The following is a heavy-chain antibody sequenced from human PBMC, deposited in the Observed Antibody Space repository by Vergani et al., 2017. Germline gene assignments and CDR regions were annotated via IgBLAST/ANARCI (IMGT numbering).Heavy chain of an antibody. CDR1: GYTFSNYY. CDR3: ARGDYGILTGYRY. CDR2: INPSGGHT. Sequence: QVQLVQSGAEVKKSGASVKVSCKTSGYTFSNYYMHWVRQSPGQGLEWMGRINPSGGHTNYAQKFQARVTMTRDTSTSTGYMELSGLRSEDTAIYYCARGDYGILTGYRYWGQGTLVTVSA. J-gene: IGHJ4*02. V-gene: IGHV1-46*03. D-gene: IGHD3-9*01.